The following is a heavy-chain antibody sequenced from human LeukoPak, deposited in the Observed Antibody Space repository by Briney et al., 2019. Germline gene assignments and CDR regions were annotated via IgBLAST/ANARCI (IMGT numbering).Heavy chain of an antibody. V-gene: IGHV3-23*01. CDR2: VTGSGGNT. CDR1: GFTFTSYA. Sequence: GGSLRLSCAASGFTFTSYAMSWVRQAPGKGLEWVSAVTGSGGNTHYADSVKGRFTISRDNSKNTLFLQMNSLRAEDTAIYYCAKGVGGWSYFDYVGQGTLVTVSS. D-gene: IGHD6-19*01. J-gene: IGHJ4*02. CDR3: AKGVGGWSYFDY.